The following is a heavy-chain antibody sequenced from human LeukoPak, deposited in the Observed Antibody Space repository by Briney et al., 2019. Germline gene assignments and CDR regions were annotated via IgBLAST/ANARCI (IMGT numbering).Heavy chain of an antibody. J-gene: IGHJ5*02. CDR2: ISSSSSTI. D-gene: IGHD6-6*01. CDR3: ARGRYGSSPFDP. V-gene: IGHV3-48*04. CDR1: GFTFSSYS. Sequence: GGSLRLSCAASGFTFSSYSMNRVRQAPGKGLEWVSYISSSSSTIYYADSVKGRFTISRDNAKNSLYLQMNSLRAEDTAVYYCARGRYGSSPFDPWGKGTLVTVSS.